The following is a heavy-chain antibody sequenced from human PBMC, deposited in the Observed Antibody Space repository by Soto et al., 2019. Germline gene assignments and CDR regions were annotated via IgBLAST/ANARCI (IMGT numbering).Heavy chain of an antibody. CDR2: ISGSGGST. Sequence: GSLRLSCAASGFTFSSYAMSWVRQAPGKGLEWVSAISGSGGSTYYADSVKGRFTISRDNSKNTLYLQVNSLRAEDTAVYYCAKVGSSSWLHYWGQGTLVTVSS. CDR1: GFTFSSYA. V-gene: IGHV3-23*01. J-gene: IGHJ4*02. CDR3: AKVGSSSWLHY. D-gene: IGHD6-13*01.